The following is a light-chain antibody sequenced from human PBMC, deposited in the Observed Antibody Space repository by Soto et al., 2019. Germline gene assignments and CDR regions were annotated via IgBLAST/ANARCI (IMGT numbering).Light chain of an antibody. CDR3: CSYAGSSTFGPYV. CDR2: EVS. V-gene: IGLV2-8*01. J-gene: IGLJ1*01. Sequence: QSVLTQPPSASGSPGQSVTISCTGTSSDVGAHNFVSWHQQHPGKAPKLMVYEVSKRPSGVPDRFSGSKSGNTASLTVSGLQAEDEADYYCCSYAGSSTFGPYVFGTGTKVTVL. CDR1: SSDVGAHNF.